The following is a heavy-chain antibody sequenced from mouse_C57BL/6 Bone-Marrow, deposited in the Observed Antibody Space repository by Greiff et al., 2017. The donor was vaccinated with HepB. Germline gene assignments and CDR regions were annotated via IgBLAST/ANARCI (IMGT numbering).Heavy chain of an antibody. J-gene: IGHJ1*03. D-gene: IGHD1-1*01. Sequence: EVMLVESGGGLVKPGGSLKLSCAASGFTFSSYAMSWVRQTPEKRLEWVATISDGGSYTYYPDNVKGRFTISRDNAKNNLYLQMSHLKSEDTAMYYCARDYGSPYFDVWGTGTTVTVSS. CDR1: GFTFSSYA. V-gene: IGHV5-4*01. CDR3: ARDYGSPYFDV. CDR2: ISDGGSYT.